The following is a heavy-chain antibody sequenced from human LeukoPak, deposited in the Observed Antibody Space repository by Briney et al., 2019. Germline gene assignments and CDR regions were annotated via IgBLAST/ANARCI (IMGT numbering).Heavy chain of an antibody. CDR2: INHSGST. J-gene: IGHJ4*02. D-gene: IGHD6-19*01. CDR1: GGSFSGYY. V-gene: IGHV4-34*01. Sequence: SETLSLTCAVYGGSFSGYYWSWIRQPPGKGLEWIGEINHSGSTNYNPSLKSRVTISVDTSKNQFSLKLSSVTAADTALYYCARQGGIAVAGRLAAFNFDYWGQGTLVTVSS. CDR3: ARQGGIAVAGRLAAFNFDY.